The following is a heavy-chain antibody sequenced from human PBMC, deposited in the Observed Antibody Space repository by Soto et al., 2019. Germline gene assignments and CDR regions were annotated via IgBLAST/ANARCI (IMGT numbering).Heavy chain of an antibody. CDR3: ARELYDFWSGQEIDY. V-gene: IGHV3-74*01. D-gene: IGHD3-3*01. Sequence: PGGSLRLSCAASGFPFSSYWMHWVRQAPGKGLVWVSRINSDGSSTSYADSVKGRFTISRDNAKNTLYLQMNSLRAEDTAVYYCARELYDFWSGQEIDYWGQGTLVTVSS. J-gene: IGHJ4*02. CDR2: INSDGSST. CDR1: GFPFSSYW.